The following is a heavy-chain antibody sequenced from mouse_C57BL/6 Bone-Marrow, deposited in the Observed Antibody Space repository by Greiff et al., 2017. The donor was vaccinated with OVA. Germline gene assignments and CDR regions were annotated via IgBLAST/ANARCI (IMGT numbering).Heavy chain of an antibody. Sequence: QVQLQQSGPELVKPGASVKISCKASGYAFSSSWMNWVKQRPGQGLEWIGRIYPGDGDTNYNGKFKGKATLTADKSSSTAYLQLSSLTSEDAAVYFCARAGDAHYYFDYWGQGTTLTVSS. V-gene: IGHV1-82*01. CDR2: IYPGDGDT. CDR1: GYAFSSSW. D-gene: IGHD3-3*01. J-gene: IGHJ2*01. CDR3: ARAGDAHYYFDY.